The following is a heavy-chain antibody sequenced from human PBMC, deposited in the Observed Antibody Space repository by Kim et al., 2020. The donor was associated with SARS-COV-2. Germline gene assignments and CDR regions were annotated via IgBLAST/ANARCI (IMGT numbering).Heavy chain of an antibody. V-gene: IGHV1-24*01. Sequence: YAQKFQGRVTMTEDTSTDTAYMELSSLRSEDTAVYYCATGYSGYDYRFDYWGQGTLVTVSS. D-gene: IGHD5-12*01. J-gene: IGHJ4*02. CDR3: ATGYSGYDYRFDY.